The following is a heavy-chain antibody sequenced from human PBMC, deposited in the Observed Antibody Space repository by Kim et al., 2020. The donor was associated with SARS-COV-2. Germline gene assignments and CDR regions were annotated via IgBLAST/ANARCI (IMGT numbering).Heavy chain of an antibody. Sequence: GGSLRLSCAASGFTFSDYYMSWIRQAPGKGLEWVSYISSSGSTIYYADSVKGRFTISRDNAKNSLYLQMNSLRVEDTAVYYCATGPTCSSTSCYNYYYYMDVWGKGTTGTVSS. D-gene: IGHD2-2*01. CDR2: ISSSGSTI. CDR3: ATGPTCSSTSCYNYYYYMDV. V-gene: IGHV3-11*01. J-gene: IGHJ6*03. CDR1: GFTFSDYY.